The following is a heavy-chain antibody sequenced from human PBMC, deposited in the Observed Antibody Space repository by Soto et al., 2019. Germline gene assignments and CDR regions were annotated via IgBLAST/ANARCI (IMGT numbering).Heavy chain of an antibody. V-gene: IGHV3-72*01. D-gene: IGHD3-10*01. Sequence: EVQLVESGGGLVQPGGSLRLSCAGSGFTLSDHYIDWVRQAPGKGLEWVGRSRDKPQGYSTAYAASVKGRFTTSRDESKNSAYLQMNSLRAEDTAVYYCAKDRDYPRDYFHYWGQGTLVTVSS. CDR3: AKDRDYPRDYFHY. CDR2: SRDKPQGYST. J-gene: IGHJ4*02. CDR1: GFTLSDHY.